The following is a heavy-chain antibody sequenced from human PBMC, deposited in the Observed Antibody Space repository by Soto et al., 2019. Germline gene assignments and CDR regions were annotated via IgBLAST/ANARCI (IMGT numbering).Heavy chain of an antibody. Sequence: AGGSLRLSCAASGFTFSSLVMNWVRQAPGKGLEWVSTVSPGGDVSHYTGSVKGRFTISRDNSRRTLHLQMDSLRAEDAAVYFCARRAIPATASCGAFDVWGQGTVVT. J-gene: IGHJ3*01. D-gene: IGHD2-2*01. CDR2: VSPGGDVS. CDR3: ARRAIPATASCGAFDV. V-gene: IGHV3-23*01. CDR1: GFTFSSLV.